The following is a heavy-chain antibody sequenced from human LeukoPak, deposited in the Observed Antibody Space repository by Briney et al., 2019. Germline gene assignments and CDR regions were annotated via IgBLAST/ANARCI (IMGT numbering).Heavy chain of an antibody. CDR3: GRDYFASNGMDV. CDR2: INPGGSDK. D-gene: IGHD3-10*01. V-gene: IGHV3-7*04. Sequence: TGGSLRLSCEASGFTFSSYWMSWVRQAPGKGLEWVANINPGGSDKYYVDSVKGRFTVSRDNAKNSLYLQMNSLRDEDTAVYYCGRDYFASNGMDVWGQGTTVTVSS. J-gene: IGHJ6*02. CDR1: GFTFSSYW.